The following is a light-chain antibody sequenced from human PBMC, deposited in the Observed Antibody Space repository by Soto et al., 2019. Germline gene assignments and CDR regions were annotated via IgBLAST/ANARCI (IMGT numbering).Light chain of an antibody. Sequence: EIVLTQSPGTLSLSPGEEATLSCSASQSVSSSFLAWYQQKPGQAPRLLIYGASNRATGIPDRFSGSGSGTDFTLTISRLEPEDFAVYYCQQYGSSPRTFGQGTKVDIK. CDR2: GAS. V-gene: IGKV3-20*01. CDR3: QQYGSSPRT. CDR1: QSVSSSF. J-gene: IGKJ1*01.